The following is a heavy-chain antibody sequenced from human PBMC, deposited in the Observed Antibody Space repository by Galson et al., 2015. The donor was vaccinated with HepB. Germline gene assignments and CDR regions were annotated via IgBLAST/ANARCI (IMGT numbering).Heavy chain of an antibody. Sequence: GGTFSSYAISWVRQAPGQGLEWMGGIIPIFGTANYAQKFQGRVTITADESTSTAYMELSSLRSEDTAVYYCASRYCSSTSCYLKYYYYYYMDVWGKGTTVTVSS. J-gene: IGHJ6*03. D-gene: IGHD2-2*01. CDR3: ASRYCSSTSCYLKYYYYYYMDV. V-gene: IGHV1-69*01. CDR1: GGTFSSYA. CDR2: IIPIFGTA.